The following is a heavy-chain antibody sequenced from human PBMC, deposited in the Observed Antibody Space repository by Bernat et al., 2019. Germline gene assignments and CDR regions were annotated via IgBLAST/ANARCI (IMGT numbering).Heavy chain of an antibody. D-gene: IGHD6-6*01. CDR2: ISGSGGST. V-gene: IGHV3-23*01. CDR1: GFTFSSYA. J-gene: IGHJ4*02. CDR3: AKDGSSSPYFDY. Sequence: EVQLLESGGGLVQPGGSLRLSCAASGFTFSSYAMSWVRQAPGKGLEWVSAISGSGGSTYYAASVKGRFTISRDNSKNTLYLQMNSLRAEDTAVYYCAKDGSSSPYFDYWGQGTLVTVSS.